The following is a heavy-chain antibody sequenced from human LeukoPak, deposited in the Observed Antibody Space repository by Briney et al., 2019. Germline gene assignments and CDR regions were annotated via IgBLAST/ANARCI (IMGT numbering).Heavy chain of an antibody. J-gene: IGHJ4*02. Sequence: GGSLRLSCAASGFTFSSYGMHWVRQAPGKGLEWVAVISYDGSNKYYADSVKGRFTISRDNSKNTLYLQMNSLRAEDTAVYYCAKDSLDGYNPGVADYWGQGTLVTVSS. CDR2: ISYDGSNK. D-gene: IGHD5-24*01. CDR3: AKDSLDGYNPGVADY. CDR1: GFTFSSYG. V-gene: IGHV3-30*18.